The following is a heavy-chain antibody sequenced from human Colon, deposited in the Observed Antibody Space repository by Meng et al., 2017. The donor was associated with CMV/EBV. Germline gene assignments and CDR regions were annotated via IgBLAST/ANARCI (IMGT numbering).Heavy chain of an antibody. J-gene: IGHJ4*02. CDR1: GGSISSSSYY. Sequence: RPQESGPGRGKPSETPSLTCTVSGGSISSSSYYWGWIRQPPGKGLEWIGSIYYSGSTYYNPSLKSRVTISVDTSKNQFSLKLSSVTAADTAVYYCARAAAAGEYYFDYWGQGTLVTVSS. CDR2: IYYSGST. CDR3: ARAAAAGEYYFDY. D-gene: IGHD6-13*01. V-gene: IGHV4-39*07.